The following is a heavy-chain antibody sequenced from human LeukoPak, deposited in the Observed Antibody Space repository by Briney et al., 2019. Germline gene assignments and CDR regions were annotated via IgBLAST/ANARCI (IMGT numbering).Heavy chain of an antibody. J-gene: IGHJ5*02. Sequence: ASVKVSCKASGGTFSSYAISWMRQAPGQGLEWMGGIIPIFGTANYAQKFQGRVTITTDESTSTAYMELSSLRSEDTAVYYCARGVVVVPAAIEEGWFDPWGQGTLVTVSS. CDR2: IIPIFGTA. V-gene: IGHV1-69*05. CDR1: GGTFSSYA. D-gene: IGHD2-2*01. CDR3: ARGVVVVPAAIEEGWFDP.